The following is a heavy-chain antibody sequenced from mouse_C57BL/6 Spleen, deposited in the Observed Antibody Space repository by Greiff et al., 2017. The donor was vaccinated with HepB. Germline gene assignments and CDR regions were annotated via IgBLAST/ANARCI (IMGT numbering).Heavy chain of an antibody. J-gene: IGHJ3*01. D-gene: IGHD2-2*01. CDR3: AREGYDGTPFAY. CDR2: INPSNGGT. V-gene: IGHV1-53*01. CDR1: GYTFTSYW. Sequence: VQLQQSGAELVKPGASVKLSCKASGYTFTSYWMHWVKQRPGQGLEWIGNINPSNGGTNYNEKFKSKATLPVDKSSSTAYMQLSSLTSEDSAVYYCAREGYDGTPFAYWGQGTLVTVSA.